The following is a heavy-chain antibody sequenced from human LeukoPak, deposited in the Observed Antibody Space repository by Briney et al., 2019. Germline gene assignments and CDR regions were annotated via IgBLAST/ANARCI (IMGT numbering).Heavy chain of an antibody. CDR3: ARWDSSGYHKYYFDY. D-gene: IGHD3-22*01. J-gene: IGHJ4*02. V-gene: IGHV3-53*01. Sequence: GGSLRLSCAASGFTVSSNYMNWVRQAPGKGLEWVSIIYSGGSTYYADSVKGRFTISRDNSKNTLYLQMINLSTEDATVYYCARWDSSGYHKYYFDYWGQGTLVTVSS. CDR2: IYSGGST. CDR1: GFTVSSNY.